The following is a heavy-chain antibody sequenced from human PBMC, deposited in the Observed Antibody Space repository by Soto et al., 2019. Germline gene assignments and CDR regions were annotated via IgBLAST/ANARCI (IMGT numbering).Heavy chain of an antibody. Sequence: SETLSLTCGVSGVSINSGGYYWNWIRHFPGKGLEWIGYIYYSGSTYYNPSPKSRVTISVDTSKNQFSLKLSSVTAADTAVYYCAREALTTVRNSDYWGQGTLVTVSS. CDR3: AREALTTVRNSDY. V-gene: IGHV4-30-4*01. CDR1: GVSINSGGYY. J-gene: IGHJ4*02. D-gene: IGHD4-17*01. CDR2: IYYSGST.